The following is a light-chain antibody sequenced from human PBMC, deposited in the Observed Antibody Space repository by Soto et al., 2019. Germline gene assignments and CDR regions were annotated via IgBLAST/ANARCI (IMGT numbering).Light chain of an antibody. CDR3: QQYNSWPPIT. Sequence: EILLTQSPPTLSLSPGESATLSCWASQSISTYLGWYQQKPGQAPRLLIYDASNRATGIPARFSGGGSGTEFTLTISSLQSEDFVVYYCQQYNSWPPITFGQGTRLEIK. J-gene: IGKJ5*01. CDR2: DAS. CDR1: QSISTY. V-gene: IGKV3D-15*01.